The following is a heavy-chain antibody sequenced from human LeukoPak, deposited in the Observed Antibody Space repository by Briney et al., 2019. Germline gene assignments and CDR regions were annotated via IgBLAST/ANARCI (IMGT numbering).Heavy chain of an antibody. CDR3: AGGSGSYYNAEYFQH. V-gene: IGHV3-30-3*01. Sequence: PGGSLRLSCAASGFTFSSYAMHWVRQAPGKGLEWVAVISYDGSNKYYADSVKGRFTISSDNSKNTLYLQMNSLRAEDTAVYYCAGGSGSYYNAEYFQHWGQGTLVTVSS. D-gene: IGHD3-10*01. CDR1: GFTFSSYA. J-gene: IGHJ1*01. CDR2: ISYDGSNK.